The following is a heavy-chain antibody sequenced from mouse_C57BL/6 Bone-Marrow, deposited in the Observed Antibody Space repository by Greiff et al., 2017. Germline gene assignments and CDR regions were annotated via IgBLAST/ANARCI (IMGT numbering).Heavy chain of an antibody. CDR3: ARDYDGYYVGFAY. D-gene: IGHD2-3*01. V-gene: IGHV3-6*01. Sequence: EVKLQESGPGLVKPSQSLSLTCSVTGYSITSGYYWNWIRQFPGNKLEWMGYISYDGSNNYNPSLKNRISITRDTSKNQFFLKLNSVTTEDTATYYCARDYDGYYVGFAYWGQGTLVTVSA. CDR2: ISYDGSN. J-gene: IGHJ3*01. CDR1: GYSITSGYY.